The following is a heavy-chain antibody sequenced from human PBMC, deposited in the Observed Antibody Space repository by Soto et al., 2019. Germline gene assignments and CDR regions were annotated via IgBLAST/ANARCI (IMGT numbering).Heavy chain of an antibody. CDR2: ISGSGGST. V-gene: IGHV3-23*01. D-gene: IGHD2-2*01. J-gene: IGHJ3*02. CDR1: GFTFSSYA. Sequence: GGSLRLSCAASGFTFSSYAMSWVRQAPGKGLEWVSAISGSGGSTYYADSVKGRFTISRDNSKNTLYLQMNSLRAEDTAVYYCAKVDGGYCSSTSCYEGAFDIWGQGTMVTVSS. CDR3: AKVDGGYCSSTSCYEGAFDI.